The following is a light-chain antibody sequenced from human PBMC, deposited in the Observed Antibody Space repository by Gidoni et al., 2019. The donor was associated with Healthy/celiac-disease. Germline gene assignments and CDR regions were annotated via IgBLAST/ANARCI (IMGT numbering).Light chain of an antibody. CDR3: QQYYSTPLT. V-gene: IGKV4-1*01. Sequence: EIVMTHSQDSLAVSLGARATIHCKSSQSVLYSSNNKNYLAWYQQTPGQPPTLLISWASTRESGVPDRFSGSGSGTDFTLTISSLLAEDVAVYYCQQYYSTPLTFGGGIKVEIK. J-gene: IGKJ4*01. CDR2: WAS. CDR1: QSVLYSSNNKNY.